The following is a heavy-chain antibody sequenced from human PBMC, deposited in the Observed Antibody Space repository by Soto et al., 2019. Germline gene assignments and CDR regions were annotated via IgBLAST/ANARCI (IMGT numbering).Heavy chain of an antibody. D-gene: IGHD2-2*01. CDR1: GDSVSSNSAA. J-gene: IGHJ4*02. V-gene: IGHV6-1*01. CDR2: TYYRSKWYN. Sequence: SQTLSLTCAISGDSVSSNSAAWNWIRQSPSRGLEWLGRTYYRSKWYNDYAVSVKSRITINPDTSKNQFSLQLNSVNPEDSVVYYCARVNVVVPAAMPIFDYWGQGTLVTVSS. CDR3: ARVNVVVPAAMPIFDY.